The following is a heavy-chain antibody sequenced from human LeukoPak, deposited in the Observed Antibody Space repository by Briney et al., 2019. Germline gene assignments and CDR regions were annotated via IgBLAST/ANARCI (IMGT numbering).Heavy chain of an antibody. V-gene: IGHV4-34*01. CDR1: GGSFSGYY. CDR3: ARRRGYNYGPFDY. J-gene: IGHJ4*02. CDR2: INHSGST. D-gene: IGHD5-18*01. Sequence: PSETLSLTCAVYGGSFSGYYWSWIRQPPGKGLEWIGEINHSGSTNYNPSLKSRVTISVDTSKNQFSLKLSSVTAADTAVYYCARRRGYNYGPFDYWGQGTQVTVSS.